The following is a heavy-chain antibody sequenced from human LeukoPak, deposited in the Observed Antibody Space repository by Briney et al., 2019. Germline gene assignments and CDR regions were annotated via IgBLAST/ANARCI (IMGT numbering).Heavy chain of an antibody. Sequence: GGSLRLSCAASGFTFSTYWMSWVRQAPGRGLELVANIKQDGSEKYYVDSVKGRFTISRDNAKNSLYLEMNSLRAEDTAVYYCARALVGDGASAYWGRGTLVTVSS. CDR3: ARALVGDGASAY. CDR1: GFTFSTYW. D-gene: IGHD4/OR15-4a*01. V-gene: IGHV3-7*05. CDR2: IKQDGSEK. J-gene: IGHJ4*02.